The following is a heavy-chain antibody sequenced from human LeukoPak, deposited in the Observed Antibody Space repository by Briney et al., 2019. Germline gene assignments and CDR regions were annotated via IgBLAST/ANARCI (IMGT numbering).Heavy chain of an antibody. J-gene: IGHJ4*02. Sequence: GGSLRLSCAASGFTFSSYSMNWVRQAPGKGLEWVSYISRSSSTIYYADSVKGRFTISRDNAKNSLYLQMNSLRAEDTAVYYCARPLTEGSDTPFDYWGQGTLVTVSS. CDR2: ISRSSSTI. V-gene: IGHV3-48*01. CDR3: ARPLTEGSDTPFDY. CDR1: GFTFSSYS.